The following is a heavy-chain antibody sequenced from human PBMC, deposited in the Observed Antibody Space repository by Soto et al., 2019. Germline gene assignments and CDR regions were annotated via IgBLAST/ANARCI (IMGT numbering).Heavy chain of an antibody. CDR2: IYPGDSDT. Sequence: PGESLKISCKGSGYSFTSYWIGWVRQMPGKGLEWMGIIYPGDSDTRYSPSFQGQVTISADKSISTAYLQWSSLKASDTAMYYCAGLEWARGNAFDIWGQGTMVTVSS. D-gene: IGHD1-1*01. CDR3: AGLEWARGNAFDI. J-gene: IGHJ3*02. V-gene: IGHV5-51*01. CDR1: GYSFTSYW.